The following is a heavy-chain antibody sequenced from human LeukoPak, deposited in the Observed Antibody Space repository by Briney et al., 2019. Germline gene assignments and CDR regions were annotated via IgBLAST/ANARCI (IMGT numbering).Heavy chain of an antibody. CDR3: AREPFWSGYYSNLHFDY. CDR1: RFTFSSYA. J-gene: IGHJ4*02. CDR2: ISYDGSNK. D-gene: IGHD3-3*01. Sequence: GRSLRLSCAASRFTFSSYAMHWVRQAPGKGLEWVAVISYDGSNKYYADSVKGRFTISRDNSKNTLYLQMNSLRAEDTAVYYRAREPFWSGYYSNLHFDYWGQGTLVTVSS. V-gene: IGHV3-30-3*01.